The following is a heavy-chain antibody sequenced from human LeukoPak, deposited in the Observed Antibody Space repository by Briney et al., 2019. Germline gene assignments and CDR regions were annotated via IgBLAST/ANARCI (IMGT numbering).Heavy chain of an antibody. V-gene: IGHV3-30*02. CDR3: AKDPNPHMAGYYMDV. CDR2: IRYDGSNK. J-gene: IGHJ6*03. D-gene: IGHD2-21*01. Sequence: GGSLRLSCAASGFTFSSYSMNWVRQAPGKGLEWVAFIRYDGSNKYYADSVKGRFTISRDNSKNTLYLQMNSLRAEDTAVYYCAKDPNPHMAGYYMDVWGKGTTVTVSS. CDR1: GFTFSSYS.